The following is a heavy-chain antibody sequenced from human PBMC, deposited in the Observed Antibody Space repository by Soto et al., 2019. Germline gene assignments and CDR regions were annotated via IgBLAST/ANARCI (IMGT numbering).Heavy chain of an antibody. CDR2: ISYDGSNK. CDR1: GFTFSSYA. Sequence: QVQLVESGGGVVQPGRSLRLSCAASGFTFSSYAMHWVRQAPGKGLEWVAVISYDGSNKYYADSVKGRFTISRDNSKNTLYLQMNSLRAEDTAVYYCARPELAFDYRGQGALVTVS. V-gene: IGHV3-30-3*01. J-gene: IGHJ4*02. CDR3: ARPELAFDY. D-gene: IGHD3-10*01.